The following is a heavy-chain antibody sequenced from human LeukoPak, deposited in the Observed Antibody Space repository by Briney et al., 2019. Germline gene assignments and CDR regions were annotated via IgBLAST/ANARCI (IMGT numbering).Heavy chain of an antibody. CDR1: GYTFTSYG. V-gene: IGHV1-18*04. CDR3: ARSYGSGSYYKVAFDI. CDR2: ISAYNGNT. J-gene: IGHJ3*02. D-gene: IGHD3-10*01. Sequence: ASVKVPCKASGYTFTSYGISWVRQAPGQGLEWMGWISAYNGNTNYAQKLQGRVTMTTDTSTSTAYMELRSLRSDDTAVYYCARSYGSGSYYKVAFDIWGQGTMVTVSS.